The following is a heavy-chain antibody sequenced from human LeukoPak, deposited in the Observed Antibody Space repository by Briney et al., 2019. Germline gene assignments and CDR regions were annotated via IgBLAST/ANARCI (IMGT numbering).Heavy chain of an antibody. V-gene: IGHV3-20*04. D-gene: IGHD3-10*01. Sequence: GGSLRLSCAASGFTFSSYEMNWVRQAPGKGLEWVSGINWNGGSTGYADSVEGRFTISRDNAKNSQYLQMNSLRAEDTAVYYCVRDGTMDSYYYGSGMDYWGQGTLVTVSS. CDR3: VRDGTMDSYYYGSGMDY. CDR2: INWNGGST. J-gene: IGHJ4*02. CDR1: GFTFSSYE.